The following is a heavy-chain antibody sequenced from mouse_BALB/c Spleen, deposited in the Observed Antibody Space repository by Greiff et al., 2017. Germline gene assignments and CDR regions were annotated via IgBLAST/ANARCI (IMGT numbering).Heavy chain of an antibody. V-gene: IGHV1-39*01. D-gene: IGHD2-1*01. CDR2: INPYYGST. CDR3: ARGNPYAMDY. CDR1: GYSFTDYI. J-gene: IGHJ4*01. Sequence: EVQLQQSGPELVKPGASVKISCKASGYSFTDYIMLWVKQSHGKSLEWIGNINPYYGSTSYNLKFKGKATLTVDKSSSTAYMQLNSLTSEDSAVYYCARGNPYAMDYWGQGTSVTVSS.